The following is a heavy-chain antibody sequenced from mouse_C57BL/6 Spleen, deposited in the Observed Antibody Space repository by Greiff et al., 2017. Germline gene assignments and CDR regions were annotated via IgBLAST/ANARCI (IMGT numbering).Heavy chain of an antibody. J-gene: IGHJ3*01. D-gene: IGHD2-2*01. V-gene: IGHV1-64*01. Sequence: QVQLQQPGAELVKPGASVKLSCKASGYTFTSYWMHWVKQRPGQGLEWIGMIHPNSGSTNYNEKFKSKATLTVDKSSSTAYMQLSSLTSEDSAVYYCAYGYDEGAWFAYWGQGTLVTVSA. CDR3: AYGYDEGAWFAY. CDR1: GYTFTSYW. CDR2: IHPNSGST.